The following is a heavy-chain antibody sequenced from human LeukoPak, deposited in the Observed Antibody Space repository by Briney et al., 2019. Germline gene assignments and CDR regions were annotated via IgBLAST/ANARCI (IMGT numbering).Heavy chain of an antibody. V-gene: IGHV3-9*01. D-gene: IGHD2-2*01. CDR3: TRMLWRSRSFDY. CDR2: ISWNSGSI. J-gene: IGHJ4*02. CDR1: GFTFDDYA. Sequence: GGSLRLSCAASGFTFDDYAMHWVRQAPGKGLEWVSAISWNSGSIGYADSVKGRFTISRDNAKNSVDLQMNSLRAEDTAVYYCTRMLWRSRSFDYWGQGILVIVSS.